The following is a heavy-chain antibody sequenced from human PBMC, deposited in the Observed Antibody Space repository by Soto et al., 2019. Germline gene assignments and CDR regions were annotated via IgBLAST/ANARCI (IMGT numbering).Heavy chain of an antibody. CDR1: GGSISSYY. V-gene: IGHV4-4*07. CDR2: IYTSGST. CDR3: ARDLMVRGVTLNYYYGMDV. Sequence: QVQLQESGPGLVKPSETLSLTCTVSGGSISSYYWSWIRQPAGKGLEWIGRIYTSGSTNYNPSLKSRVTMSVDTSKNQFSLKLSSVTAADTAVHYCARDLMVRGVTLNYYYGMDVWGQGTSVTVSS. D-gene: IGHD3-10*01. J-gene: IGHJ6*02.